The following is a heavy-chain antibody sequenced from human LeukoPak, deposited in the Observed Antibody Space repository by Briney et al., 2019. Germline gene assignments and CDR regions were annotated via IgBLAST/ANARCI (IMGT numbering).Heavy chain of an antibody. CDR3: ARDCSSTSCYDQYYYYGMDV. CDR2: IIPIFGTP. J-gene: IGHJ6*02. V-gene: IGHV1-69*13. Sequence: SVKVSCKASGGTFSRYAISWVRQAPGQGLEWMGGIIPIFGTPNYAQKFQGRVTITADESTSTAYMELSSLRSEDTAVYYCARDCSSTSCYDQYYYYGMDVWGQGTTVTVSS. CDR1: GGTFSRYA. D-gene: IGHD2-2*01.